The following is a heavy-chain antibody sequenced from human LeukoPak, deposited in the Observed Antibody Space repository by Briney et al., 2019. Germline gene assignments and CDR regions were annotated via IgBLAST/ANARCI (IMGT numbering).Heavy chain of an antibody. V-gene: IGHV4-31*03. D-gene: IGHD2-2*01. J-gene: IGHJ3*02. CDR3: ARASLTIVVVPAASQSLAFDI. CDR2: IYYSGST. Sequence: SQTLSLTCTVSGGSISSGGYYWSWLRQHPGKGLEWIVYIYYSGSTYYNPSLKSRVTISVDTSKNQFSLKLSSVTAADTTVYYCARASLTIVVVPAASQSLAFDIWGQGTMVTVSS. CDR1: GGSISSGGYY.